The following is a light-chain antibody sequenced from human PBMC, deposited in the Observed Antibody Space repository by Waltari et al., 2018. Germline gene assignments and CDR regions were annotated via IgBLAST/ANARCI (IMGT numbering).Light chain of an antibody. CDR3: CSCVGRNIYWV. Sequence: QSALTQPRSVSGSPGQSVTIPCTGTSSDVGANTFVSWYQHHPDKAPKLIIYDINKRPSGVPDRFSGSKSGNTASLTISGLQAEDEADYYCCSCVGRNIYWVFGGGTKLTVL. J-gene: IGLJ3*02. CDR1: SSDVGANTF. V-gene: IGLV2-11*01. CDR2: DIN.